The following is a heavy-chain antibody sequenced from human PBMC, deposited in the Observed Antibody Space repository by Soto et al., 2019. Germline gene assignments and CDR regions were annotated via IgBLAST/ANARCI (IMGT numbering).Heavy chain of an antibody. CDR2: INSDGSST. CDR3: VRGQQQLVNHLDY. CDR1: GFTFSSYW. Sequence: VQLVESGGGLVQPGGSLRLSCAASGFTFSSYWMHWVRQAPGKGLVWVSRINSDGSSTSYADSVKGRFTISRDNAKNTLYLQMNSLRAEDTAEYYCVRGQQQLVNHLDYWGQGTLVTVSS. J-gene: IGHJ4*02. V-gene: IGHV3-74*01. D-gene: IGHD6-13*01.